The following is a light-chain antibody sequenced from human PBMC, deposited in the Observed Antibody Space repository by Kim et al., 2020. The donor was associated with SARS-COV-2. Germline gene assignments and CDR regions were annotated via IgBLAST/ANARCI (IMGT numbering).Light chain of an antibody. V-gene: IGKV1-39*01. CDR1: QSISSY. Sequence: SATVGDRVTITCRASQSISSYLNWYQQKPGKAPELLICGTSSLQSGVPSRFSGSGSETEFTLTINSLQPEDFATYYCQQSSSTLYSFGQGTKLEIK. J-gene: IGKJ2*03. CDR2: GTS. CDR3: QQSSSTLYS.